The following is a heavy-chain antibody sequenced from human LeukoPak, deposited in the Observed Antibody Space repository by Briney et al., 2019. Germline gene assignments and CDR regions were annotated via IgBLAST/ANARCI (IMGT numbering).Heavy chain of an antibody. CDR2: VSGGGGDT. V-gene: IGHV3-23*01. D-gene: IGHD3-10*01. J-gene: IGHJ4*02. CDR3: AKDYGYGSGNYFPDY. CDR1: GFTFSSYA. Sequence: GRSLRLSCGASGFTFSSYAMSWVRQAPGKGLAWVSAVSGGGGDTNYADSVKGRFTISRDNSKNTLYLQMNSLRAEDTAVYYCAKDYGYGSGNYFPDYWGQGTLVTVSS.